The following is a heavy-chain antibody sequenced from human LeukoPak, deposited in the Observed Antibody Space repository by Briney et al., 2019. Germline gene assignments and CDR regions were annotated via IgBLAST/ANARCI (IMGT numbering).Heavy chain of an antibody. Sequence: PGGSLRLSCAASGFTFSDYYMSWIRQAPGKGLEWVSSISGSGGSTYYADSVKGRFTISRDNSKNTLSLQMKNLRAEDTAVYYCAKDPGFFYDSSSYPMFDSWGQGTRVTVSS. D-gene: IGHD3-22*01. CDR2: ISGSGGST. CDR1: GFTFSDYY. J-gene: IGHJ4*02. CDR3: AKDPGFFYDSSSYPMFDS. V-gene: IGHV3-23*01.